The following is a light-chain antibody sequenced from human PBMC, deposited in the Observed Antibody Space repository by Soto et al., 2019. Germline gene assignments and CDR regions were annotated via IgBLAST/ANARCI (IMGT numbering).Light chain of an antibody. CDR3: QQYGSSRT. CDR1: QSVSSNY. CDR2: GAS. V-gene: IGKV3-20*01. J-gene: IGKJ1*01. Sequence: EIVLTQSPGTLSLSPEERATLSCRASQSVSSNYLAWYQQKPGQAPRLLIYGASSRATGIPDRFSGSGSGTDFTLSISRLEPEDFAVYYCQQYGSSRTFGQGTKV.